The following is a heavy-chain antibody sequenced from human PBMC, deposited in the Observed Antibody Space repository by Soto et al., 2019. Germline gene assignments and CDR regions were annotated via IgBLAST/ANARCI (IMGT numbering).Heavy chain of an antibody. D-gene: IGHD3-22*01. CDR1: GYTFTVYY. Sequence: ASVKVSCKASGYTFTVYYMHWVRQAPGQGLEWMGWINPKSGGTMYPQKFQGRVTMTWDTSISTAYMALTRLRSDDTAVYYCAKDLVVVVITENFDYWGQGTLVTVSS. J-gene: IGHJ4*02. CDR2: INPKSGGT. CDR3: AKDLVVVVITENFDY. V-gene: IGHV1-2*02.